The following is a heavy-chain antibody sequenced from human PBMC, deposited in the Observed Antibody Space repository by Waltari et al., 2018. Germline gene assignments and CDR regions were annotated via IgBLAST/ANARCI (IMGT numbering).Heavy chain of an antibody. Sequence: EVHLVESGGGLVHPGDSVRLSCAASGVIVSNNYMSWVRQPPGKGLEWGSVIYRGGETYYADSVKGLFTISRNNAKNTRDLQVNNVRAEDTAVYYCTSDHGLSWPLDWGQGTMVTVSS. CDR3: TSDHGLSWPLD. CDR2: IYRGGET. V-gene: IGHV3-53*01. J-gene: IGHJ4*02. CDR1: GVIVSNNY. D-gene: IGHD6-13*01.